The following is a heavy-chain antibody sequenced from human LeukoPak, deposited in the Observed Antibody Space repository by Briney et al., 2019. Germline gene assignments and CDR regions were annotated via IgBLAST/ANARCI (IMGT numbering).Heavy chain of an antibody. CDR2: IYHTGTT. D-gene: IGHD3-10*01. CDR1: GGSISSYY. Sequence: SETLSLTCTVSGGSISSYYWGWIRQPPGKGLEWIGSIYHTGTTYYNPSLKSRVTISVDTSKNQFSLKLSSVTAADTAVYYCARGLWFGELLSFDYWGQGTLVTVSS. CDR3: ARGLWFGELLSFDY. V-gene: IGHV4-39*07. J-gene: IGHJ4*02.